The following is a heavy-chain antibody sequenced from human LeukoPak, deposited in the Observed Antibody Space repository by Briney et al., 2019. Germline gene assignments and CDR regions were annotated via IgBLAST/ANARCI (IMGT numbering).Heavy chain of an antibody. Sequence: PGGSLRLSCAASGFTFSSYAMSWVRQAPGKGLEWVSAISGSGDTPYYADSVKGRFTISRDNSKNTLYLQMSSLRAEDTAIYYCAKDRIAAAGTVDYWGQGTLVTVSS. V-gene: IGHV3-23*01. CDR1: GFTFSSYA. J-gene: IGHJ4*02. CDR3: AKDRIAAAGTVDY. D-gene: IGHD6-13*01. CDR2: ISGSGDTP.